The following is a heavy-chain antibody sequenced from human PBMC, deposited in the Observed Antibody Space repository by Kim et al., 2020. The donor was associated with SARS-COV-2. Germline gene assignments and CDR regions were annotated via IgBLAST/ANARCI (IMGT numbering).Heavy chain of an antibody. CDR1: GGSISSSNW. J-gene: IGHJ6*02. V-gene: IGHV4-4*02. Sequence: SETLSLTCAVSGGSISSSNWWSWVRQPPGKGLEWIGEIYHSGSTNYNPSLKSRVTISVDKSKNQFSLKLSSVTAADTAVYYCARGGLTTVLLYYYYGMDVWGQGTTVTVSS. D-gene: IGHD4-4*01. CDR2: IYHSGST. CDR3: ARGGLTTVLLYYYYGMDV.